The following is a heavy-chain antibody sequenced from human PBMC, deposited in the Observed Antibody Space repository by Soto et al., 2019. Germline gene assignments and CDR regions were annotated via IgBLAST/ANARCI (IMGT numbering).Heavy chain of an antibody. CDR2: MNPNSGNT. D-gene: IGHD6-19*01. CDR1: GYTFTSYY. V-gene: IGHV1-8*01. J-gene: IGHJ5*02. CDR3: ARGQYSSGWYSWFDP. Sequence: GASVKVSCKASGYTFTSYYINWVLQATGQGLEWMGWMNPNSGNTGYAQKFQGRVTMTRNTSISTAYMELSSLRSEDTAVYYCARGQYSSGWYSWFDPWGQGTLVTVSS.